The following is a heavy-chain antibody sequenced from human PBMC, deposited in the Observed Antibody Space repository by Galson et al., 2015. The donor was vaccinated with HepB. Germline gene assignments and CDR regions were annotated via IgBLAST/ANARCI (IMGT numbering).Heavy chain of an antibody. CDR3: ARGPRYSYANWFDP. CDR2: ISSSSSTI. D-gene: IGHD5-18*01. CDR1: GFTFSSYS. Sequence: SLRLSCAASGFTFSSYSMNWVRQAPGKGLEWVSYISSSSSTIYYADSVKGRFTISRDNAKNSLYLQMNSLRDEDTAVYYCARGPRYSYANWFDPWGQGTLVTVSS. V-gene: IGHV3-48*02. J-gene: IGHJ5*02.